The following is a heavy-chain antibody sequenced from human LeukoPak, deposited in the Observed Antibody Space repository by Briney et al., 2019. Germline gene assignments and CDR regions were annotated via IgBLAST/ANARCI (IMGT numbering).Heavy chain of an antibody. V-gene: IGHV3-30-3*01. J-gene: IGHJ4*02. Sequence: PGRSLRLSCAASGFTFSSYAMHWVRQAPGKGLEWVAVISYDGSNKYYADSVKGRFTISRDNSKNTLYLQMNSLRAEDTAVYYCANPGWTAMVGVFDYWGQGTLVTVSS. CDR3: ANPGWTAMVGVFDY. CDR1: GFTFSSYA. CDR2: ISYDGSNK. D-gene: IGHD5-18*01.